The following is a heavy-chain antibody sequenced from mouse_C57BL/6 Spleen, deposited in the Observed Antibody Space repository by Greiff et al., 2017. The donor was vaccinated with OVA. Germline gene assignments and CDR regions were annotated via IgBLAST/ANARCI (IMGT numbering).Heavy chain of an antibody. J-gene: IGHJ1*03. V-gene: IGHV2-2*01. CDR3: ARGYGSSYWYFDV. Sequence: VQLVESGPGLVQPSQSLSITCTVSGFSLTSYGVHWVRQSPGKGLEWLGVIWSGGSTDYNAAFISRLSISKDNSKSQVFFKMNSLQADDTAIYYCARGYGSSYWYFDVWGTGTTVTVSS. CDR1: GFSLTSYG. D-gene: IGHD1-1*01. CDR2: IWSGGST.